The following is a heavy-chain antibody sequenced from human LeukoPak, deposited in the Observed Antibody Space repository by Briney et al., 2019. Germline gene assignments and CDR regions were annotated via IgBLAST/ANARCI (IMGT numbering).Heavy chain of an antibody. Sequence: GGSLRLSCAASGFTFSNYVMSWVRQAPRKGLEWVSLIGSSGANTCYADSVKGRFTISRDKSKNTLYLQMNSLRVDDTAVYYCAKNEGAGYCSGGSCPWGMDVWGQGTTVTVSS. CDR3: AKNEGAGYCSGGSCPWGMDV. V-gene: IGHV3-23*01. J-gene: IGHJ6*02. CDR1: GFTFSNYV. D-gene: IGHD2-15*01. CDR2: IGSSGANT.